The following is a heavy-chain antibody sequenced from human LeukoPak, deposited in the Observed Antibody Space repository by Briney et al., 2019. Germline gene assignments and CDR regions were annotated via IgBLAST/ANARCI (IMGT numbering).Heavy chain of an antibody. CDR2: IYYSGST. V-gene: IGHV4-59*01. J-gene: IGHJ4*02. D-gene: IGHD2-2*01. CDR1: GGYISNYF. Sequence: SETLSLTCTVSGGYISNYFWSWIRQPPGKGLEWIGYIYYSGSTNYNPSLKSRVTISVDTSKNQFSLKLSSVTAEDTAVYYCAGALYCSSISCPFSNFDYWGQGTLVSVSS. CDR3: AGALYCSSISCPFSNFDY.